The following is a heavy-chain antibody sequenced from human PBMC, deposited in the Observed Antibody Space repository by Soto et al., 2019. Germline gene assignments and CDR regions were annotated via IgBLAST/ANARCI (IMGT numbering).Heavy chain of an antibody. D-gene: IGHD4-17*01. J-gene: IGHJ4*02. V-gene: IGHV1-8*01. CDR1: GYTFTSYD. CDR3: ARVRTTVTTPYYFDY. Sequence: ASVKVSCKASGYTFTSYDINWVRQATGQGLEWMGWMNPNSGNTGYAQKFQGRVTMTRNTSISTAYMELRSLRSDDTAVYYCARVRTTVTTPYYFDYWGQGTLVTVSS. CDR2: MNPNSGNT.